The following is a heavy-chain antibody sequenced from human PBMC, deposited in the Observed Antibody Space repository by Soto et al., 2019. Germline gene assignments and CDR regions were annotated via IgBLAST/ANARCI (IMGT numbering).Heavy chain of an antibody. CDR3: ARGAGSPFPLDY. V-gene: IGHV5-51*01. CDR1: GFSFTNYW. D-gene: IGHD1-26*01. CDR2: IYPGDSDI. J-gene: IGHJ4*02. Sequence: PGQSLKISCKGSGFSFTNYWIGWVRQMPGKGLEWMGDIYPGDSDIRYSPSFRGQVTISADKSITTAYLQWSSLKASDTAIYYCARGAGSPFPLDYWGRGTLVTVSS.